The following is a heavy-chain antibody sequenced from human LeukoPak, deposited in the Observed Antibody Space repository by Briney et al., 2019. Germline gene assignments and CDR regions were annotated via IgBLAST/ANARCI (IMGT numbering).Heavy chain of an antibody. D-gene: IGHD3-3*01. V-gene: IGHV4-59*01. CDR2: IYSSGST. J-gene: IGHJ4*02. CDR1: GGSISNYY. Sequence: SGTLSLTCTVSGGSISNYYWNWIRQPPGKGLEWIGYIYSSGSTNYNPSLKSRVTMSVDTSKNQFSLKVSSVTAADTAVYYCARVAIFGVARPFDYWGQGTLVTVSS. CDR3: ARVAIFGVARPFDY.